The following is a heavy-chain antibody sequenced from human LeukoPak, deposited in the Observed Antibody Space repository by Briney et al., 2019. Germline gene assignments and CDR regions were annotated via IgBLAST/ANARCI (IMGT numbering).Heavy chain of an antibody. CDR3: ARGISPDY. CDR1: GGSISSYY. J-gene: IGHJ4*02. CDR2: IYYSGST. Sequence: SETLSLTCTVSGGSISSYYWSWIRQPPGKGLEWIGYIYYSGSTNYNPSLKSRVTISVDTSKNQFSLKLSSVTAADTAVYYCARGISPDYWGQGTMVTVSS. V-gene: IGHV4-59*08.